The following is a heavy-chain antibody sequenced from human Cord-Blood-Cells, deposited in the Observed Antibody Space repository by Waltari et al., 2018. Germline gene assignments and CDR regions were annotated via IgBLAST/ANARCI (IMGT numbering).Heavy chain of an antibody. Sequence: QVQLVQSGAEVKKPGASVKVSCKASGYTFTGSYMHWVRQAPAQGLEWMGWINPNSGDTNYAQKFQGWVTMTRDTSISTAYMELSRLRSDDTAVYYCARGGYSGYDSSRYYFDYWGQGTLVTVSS. D-gene: IGHD5-12*01. J-gene: IGHJ4*02. CDR3: ARGGYSGYDSSRYYFDY. CDR2: INPNSGDT. CDR1: GYTFTGSY. V-gene: IGHV1-2*04.